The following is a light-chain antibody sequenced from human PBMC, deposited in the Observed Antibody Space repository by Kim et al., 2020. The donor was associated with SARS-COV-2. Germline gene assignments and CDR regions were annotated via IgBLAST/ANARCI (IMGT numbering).Light chain of an antibody. CDR3: SSFTSSGTFV. CDR1: SGDIGRYNF. CDR2: NVT. Sequence: GQAITSSSTGSSGDIGRYNFVTWYQQHPDKAPKLMIYNVTKRPSGVSNRFSGSKSGNTASLTISGLQAEDEVDYYCSSFTSSGTFVFGGGTKVTVL. V-gene: IGLV2-14*03. J-gene: IGLJ2*01.